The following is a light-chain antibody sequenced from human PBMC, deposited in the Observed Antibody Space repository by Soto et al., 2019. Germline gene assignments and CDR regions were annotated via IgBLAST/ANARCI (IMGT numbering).Light chain of an antibody. CDR1: SSDVGGYNY. J-gene: IGLJ3*02. Sequence: QSALTQPRSVSGSPGHSVTISCTGTSSDVGGYNYVSWYQQHPGKAPKLMIFDVSKRPSGVPDRFSGSKSGNTASLTISGLQADDEADYYCCSYARSYTNWLFGGGTKVPVL. V-gene: IGLV2-11*01. CDR3: CSYARSYTNWL. CDR2: DVS.